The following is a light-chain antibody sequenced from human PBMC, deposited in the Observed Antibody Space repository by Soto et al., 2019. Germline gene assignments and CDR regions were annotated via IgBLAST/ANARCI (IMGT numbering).Light chain of an antibody. V-gene: IGKV1-5*03. CDR1: QSISSW. Sequence: DIQMTQSPFTLSASVGDRVTITCRASQSISSWLAWYQQKPGKAPKLLIYKASSLESGVPSRFSGSGSGTEFTLTISSLQPDDFATYYCQQYNRPYTFGQGTKVDIK. J-gene: IGKJ2*01. CDR2: KAS. CDR3: QQYNRPYT.